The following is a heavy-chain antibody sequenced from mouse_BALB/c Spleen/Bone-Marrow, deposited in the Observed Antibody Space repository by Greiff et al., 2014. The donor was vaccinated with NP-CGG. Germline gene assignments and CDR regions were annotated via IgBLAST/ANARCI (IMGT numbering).Heavy chain of an antibody. CDR1: GFTFRDYY. CDR2: ISDGGTYT. D-gene: IGHD2-14*01. CDR3: VRDGDYRYAWFSY. V-gene: IGHV5-4*02. Sequence: EVQGVESGGGLVKPGGSLKLSCAASGFTFRDYYMYWVRQTPEKRLEWVATISDGGTYTYYSDSVKGRFTISRDKAKNNLYLQMTNLMSEGTAMYRCVRDGDYRYAWFSYWGQGTLVTVSA. J-gene: IGHJ3*01.